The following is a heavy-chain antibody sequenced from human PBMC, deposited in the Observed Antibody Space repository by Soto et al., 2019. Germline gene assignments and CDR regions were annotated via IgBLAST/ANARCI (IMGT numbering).Heavy chain of an antibody. CDR3: PVDTIRWFDY. Sequence: QVQLVESGGGVVQPGRSLRLSCAASGFTFSSYAMHWVRQAPGKGLEWVAVISYDGSNKYYADSVKGRFTISRDNSKNTLYLQMNSLRAEDTAVYYCPVDTIRWFDYWGQGTLVTVSS. V-gene: IGHV3-30-3*01. J-gene: IGHJ4*02. D-gene: IGHD5-12*01. CDR2: ISYDGSNK. CDR1: GFTFSSYA.